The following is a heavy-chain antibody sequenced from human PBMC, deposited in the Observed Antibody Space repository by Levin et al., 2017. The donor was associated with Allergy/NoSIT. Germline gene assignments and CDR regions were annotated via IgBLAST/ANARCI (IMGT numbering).Heavy chain of an antibody. J-gene: IGHJ4*02. CDR1: GGSISSSSYY. Sequence: KSSETLSLTCTVSGGSISSSSYYWGWIRQPPGKGLEWIGSIYYSGSTYYNPSLKSRVTISVDTSKNQFSLKLSSVTAADTAVYYCARDNGLWPRLVDYWGQGTLVTVSS. CDR3: ARDNGLWPRLVDY. D-gene: IGHD3-16*01. CDR2: IYYSGST. V-gene: IGHV4-39*07.